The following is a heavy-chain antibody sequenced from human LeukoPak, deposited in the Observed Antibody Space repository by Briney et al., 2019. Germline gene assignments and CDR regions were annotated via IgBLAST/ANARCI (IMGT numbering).Heavy chain of an antibody. CDR2: INTNSGNP. CDR3: ARGYCGGTTCFARENY. D-gene: IGHD2-21*01. CDR1: GYTFTAYS. J-gene: IGHJ4*02. V-gene: IGHV7-4-1*02. Sequence: ASMKVSCKASGYTFTAYSMHWVRQAPGQGLEWMGWINTNSGNPTYAQGFTGRFVFSLDTSVSTAYLQISSLKADDTAVYYCARGYCGGTTCFARENYWGQGTLVTVSS.